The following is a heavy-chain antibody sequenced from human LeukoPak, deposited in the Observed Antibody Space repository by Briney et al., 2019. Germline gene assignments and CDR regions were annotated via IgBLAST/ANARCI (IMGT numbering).Heavy chain of an antibody. V-gene: IGHV4-30-2*05. Sequence: PSETLSLTCAVSGGSISSGGYSWSWIRQPPGKGLEWIGYIYHSGSTYYNPSLKSRVSISVDTSTNQFSLNLNSMTAADTAVYYCARGEVVIIPTGYYYSMDVWGQGTTVIVSS. J-gene: IGHJ6*02. CDR2: IYHSGST. CDR3: ARGEVVIIPTGYYYSMDV. D-gene: IGHD3-3*01. CDR1: GGSISSGGYS.